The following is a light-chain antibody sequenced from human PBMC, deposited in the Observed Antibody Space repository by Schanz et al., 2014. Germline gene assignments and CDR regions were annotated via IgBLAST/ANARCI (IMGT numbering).Light chain of an antibody. CDR1: QSVSSN. Sequence: EIVLTQSPATLSLSPGERATLSCRASQSVSSNLAWYQQKPGQAPRLLIYGASTRAPGIPARFSGSGSGTEFTLTISSLQSEDFATYYCLQHNNYPRTFGQGTKVDIK. V-gene: IGKV3-15*01. CDR2: GAS. CDR3: LQHNNYPRT. J-gene: IGKJ1*01.